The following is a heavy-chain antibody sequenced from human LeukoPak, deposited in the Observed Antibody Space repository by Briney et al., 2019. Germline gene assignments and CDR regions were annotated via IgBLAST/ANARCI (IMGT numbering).Heavy chain of an antibody. J-gene: IGHJ4*02. CDR1: GFTFSTYA. CDR3: ASRIAAAGLLDY. CDR2: ISYDGSNK. D-gene: IGHD6-13*01. Sequence: GRSLRLSCAASGFTFSTYAMHWVRQAPGKGLEWVAVISYDGSNKYYADSVKGRFTISRDNSKNTLYLQMNSLRAEDTAVYYCASRIAAAGLLDYWGQGTLVTVSS. V-gene: IGHV3-30*03.